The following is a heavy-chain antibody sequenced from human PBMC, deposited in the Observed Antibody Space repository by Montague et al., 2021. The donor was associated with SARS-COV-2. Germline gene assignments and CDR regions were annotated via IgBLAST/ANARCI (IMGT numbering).Heavy chain of an antibody. J-gene: IGHJ5*02. CDR3: ARLYIPKTLVGASRRRWFDP. Sequence: SETLSLTCSVSGDSISGSNSYWGWIRQPPGKGLESIGSISYTDSTSSTASLKSRVTMSVDTSKNEFSLSLSSVTASDTAVCYCARLYIPKTLVGASRRRWFDPWGQGTLVTVSS. CDR2: ISYTDST. V-gene: IGHV4-39*01. D-gene: IGHD1-26*01. CDR1: GDSISGSNSY.